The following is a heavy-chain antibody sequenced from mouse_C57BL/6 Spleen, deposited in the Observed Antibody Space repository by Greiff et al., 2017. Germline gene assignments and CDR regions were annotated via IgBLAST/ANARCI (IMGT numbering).Heavy chain of an antibody. CDR1: GYTFTSYW. D-gene: IGHD1-1*01. V-gene: IGHV1-64*01. CDR2: IHPNSGST. Sequence: QVQLQQPGAELVKPGASVKLSCKASGYTFTSYWMHWVKQRPGQGLEWIGMIHPNSGSTNYNEKFKSKATLTVDKSSSTAYLQLSSLTSENSAVYYGAGDEYYCGSSYSDWGQGTTLTVSS. CDR3: AGDEYYCGSSYSD. J-gene: IGHJ2*01.